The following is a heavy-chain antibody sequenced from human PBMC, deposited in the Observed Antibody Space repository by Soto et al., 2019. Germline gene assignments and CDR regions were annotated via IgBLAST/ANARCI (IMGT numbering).Heavy chain of an antibody. J-gene: IGHJ6*02. CDR1: GGTFSSYA. V-gene: IGHV1-69*13. CDR3: ARGSGITIFGVVIPHYGMDV. Sequence: ASVKVSCKASGGTFSSYAISWVRQAPGQGLEWMGGIIPIFGTANYAQKFQGRVTITADESTSTAYMELSSLRSEDTAVYYCARGSGITIFGVVIPHYGMDVWGQGTTVTLSS. CDR2: IIPIFGTA. D-gene: IGHD3-3*01.